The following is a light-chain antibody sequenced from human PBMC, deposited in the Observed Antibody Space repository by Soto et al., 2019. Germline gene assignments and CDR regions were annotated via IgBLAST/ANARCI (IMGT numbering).Light chain of an antibody. CDR3: QQSYTRT. CDR1: QSISSY. V-gene: IGKV1-39*01. CDR2: AAS. J-gene: IGKJ1*01. Sequence: DIQMTQSQSSLSASLEYRVTNTCRASQSISSYLNWYQQKPGKAPKLLIYAASSLQSGVPSRFSGSGSGTDFTLTISSLQPEDFATYYCQQSYTRTFGQGTKVDI.